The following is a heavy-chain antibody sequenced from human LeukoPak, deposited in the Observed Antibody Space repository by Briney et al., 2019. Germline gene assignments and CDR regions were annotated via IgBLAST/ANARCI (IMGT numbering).Heavy chain of an antibody. CDR1: GFTFSSYA. Sequence: GGSLRLSCAASGFTFSSYAMSWVRQAPGKGLEWVSGISGSGTSTYYADSVKGRFTISRDNSKNTLYLQMNSLRAEDTAEYYCATLMAGTRVDYWGQGTLVTVSS. V-gene: IGHV3-23*01. D-gene: IGHD6-19*01. CDR3: ATLMAGTRVDY. J-gene: IGHJ4*02. CDR2: ISGSGTST.